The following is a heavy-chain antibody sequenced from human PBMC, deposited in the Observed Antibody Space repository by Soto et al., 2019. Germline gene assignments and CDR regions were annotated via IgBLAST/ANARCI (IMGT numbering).Heavy chain of an antibody. CDR2: IYSGGST. V-gene: IGHV3-53*01. D-gene: IGHD3-10*01. CDR1: GFTVSSNY. CDR3: ARTAWFGELLSYFDY. J-gene: IGHJ4*02. Sequence: GGSLRLSCAASGFTVSSNYMSWVRQAPGKGLEWVSVIYSGGSTYYADSVKGRFTISRDNSKNTLYLQMNSLRAEDTAVYYCARTAWFGELLSYFDYWGQGTLVTVSS.